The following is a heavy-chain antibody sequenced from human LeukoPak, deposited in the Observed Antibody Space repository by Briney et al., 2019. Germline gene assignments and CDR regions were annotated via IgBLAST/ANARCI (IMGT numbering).Heavy chain of an antibody. V-gene: IGHV3-7*03. CDR3: ASGGHLDY. J-gene: IGHJ4*02. Sequence: GGSLRLSCAASGITFSRFWMSWVRQAPGKGLQWVANINQDGSEKHYVDSVKGRFTISRDSAENSLYLQMNSLRAEGTAVYYCASGGHLDYWGQGALVTVAS. D-gene: IGHD3-16*01. CDR1: GITFSRFW. CDR2: INQDGSEK.